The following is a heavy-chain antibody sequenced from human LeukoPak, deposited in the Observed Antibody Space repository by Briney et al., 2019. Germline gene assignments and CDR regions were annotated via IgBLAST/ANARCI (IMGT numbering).Heavy chain of an antibody. D-gene: IGHD3-3*01. CDR2: ISYEGSNK. V-gene: IGHV3-30-3*01. J-gene: IGHJ4*02. Sequence: PGGSLRLSCAASGFTFSSYAMHWVRQAPRKGLGWVAVISYEGSNKYYADSVKGRFTIFKDNDKNSLYLQMNSLRAEDTAVYYCASVLFGVVTRSDYWGQGTLVTASS. CDR1: GFTFSSYA. CDR3: ASVLFGVVTRSDY.